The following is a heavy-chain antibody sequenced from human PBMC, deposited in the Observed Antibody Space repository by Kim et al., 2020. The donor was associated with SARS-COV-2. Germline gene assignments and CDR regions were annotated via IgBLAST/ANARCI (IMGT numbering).Heavy chain of an antibody. V-gene: IGHV3-30*18. D-gene: IGHD3-22*01. CDR1: GFTFSSYG. CDR3: AKHYDSSEIDAFDI. Sequence: GGSLRLSCAASGFTFSSYGMHWVRQAPGKGLEWVAVISYDGSNKYYADSVKGRFTISRDNSKNTLYLQMNSLRAEDTAVYYCAKHYDSSEIDAFDIWGQGTMVTVSS. CDR2: ISYDGSNK. J-gene: IGHJ3*02.